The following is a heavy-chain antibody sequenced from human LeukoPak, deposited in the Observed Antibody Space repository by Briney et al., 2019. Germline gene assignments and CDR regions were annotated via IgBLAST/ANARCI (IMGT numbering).Heavy chain of an antibody. D-gene: IGHD6-13*01. CDR3: ARCKSSSWYGNWFDP. CDR1: GGTFSSYA. J-gene: IGHJ5*02. CDR2: IIPIFGTA. V-gene: IGHV1-69*06. Sequence: ASVKVSCKASGGTFSSYAISWVRQAPGQGLEWMGGIIPIFGTANYAQKFQGRVTITADKSTSTAYMELSSLRSEDTAVYYCARCKSSSWYGNWFDPWGQGTLVTVSS.